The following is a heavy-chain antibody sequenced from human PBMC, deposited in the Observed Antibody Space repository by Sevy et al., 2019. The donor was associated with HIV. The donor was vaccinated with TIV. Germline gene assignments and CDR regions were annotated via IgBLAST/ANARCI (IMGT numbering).Heavy chain of an antibody. CDR2: ISAYNGNT. J-gene: IGHJ6*02. CDR1: GYTFTSYG. D-gene: IGHD6-13*01. V-gene: IGHV1-18*01. CDR3: ARDRLLRAAETFYYYYGMDV. Sequence: ASVKVSCKASGYTFTSYGISWVRQAPGQGLEWMGWISAYNGNTNYAQKLQGRVTMTTDTSTSTAYMELRSLGSDDTAVYYCARDRLLRAAETFYYYYGMDVWGQGTTVTVSS.